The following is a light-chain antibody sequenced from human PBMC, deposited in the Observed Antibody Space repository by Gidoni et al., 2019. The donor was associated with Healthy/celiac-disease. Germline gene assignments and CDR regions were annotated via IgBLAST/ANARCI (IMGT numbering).Light chain of an antibody. CDR3: QSYDSSLSGYVV. J-gene: IGLJ2*01. CDR2: GNS. Sequence: QSDLTQPPSLSRAPGQTVTISCTGSSSNIGAGYDVHWYQQLPGTAPKLLIYGNSNRPSGVPDRFSGSKSGTSASLAITGLQAEDEADYYCQSYDSSLSGYVVFGGGTKLTVL. CDR1: SSNIGAGYD. V-gene: IGLV1-40*01.